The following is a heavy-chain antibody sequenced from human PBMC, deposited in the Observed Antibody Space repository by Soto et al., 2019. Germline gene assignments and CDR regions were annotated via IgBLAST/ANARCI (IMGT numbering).Heavy chain of an antibody. CDR1: GYTFTSYA. CDR2: INAGNGNT. V-gene: IGHV1-3*05. CDR3: ARSPGGPMTPGDY. D-gene: IGHD3-10*01. J-gene: IGHJ4*02. Sequence: QVQLVQSGAEEKKPGASVKVSCKASGYTFTSYAMHWVRQAPGQRLEWMGWINAGNGNTKYSQKFQGRVTITRDTSASTAYMELSSLRAEDTAVYYCARSPGGPMTPGDYWGQGTLVTVSS.